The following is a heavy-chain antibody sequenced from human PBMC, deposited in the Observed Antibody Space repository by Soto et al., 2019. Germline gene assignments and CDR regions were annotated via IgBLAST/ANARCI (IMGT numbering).Heavy chain of an antibody. V-gene: IGHV3-33*01. Sequence: GGSLRLSCAASGFTFSSYGMHWVRQAPGKGLEWVAVIWSDGSNKYYADSVKGRFTISRDNSENSLFLQMDSLRAEDTAVYYCARDAAPQANDYWGQGTLVTVSS. J-gene: IGHJ4*02. CDR3: ARDAAPQANDY. CDR1: GFTFSSYG. D-gene: IGHD6-13*01. CDR2: IWSDGSNK.